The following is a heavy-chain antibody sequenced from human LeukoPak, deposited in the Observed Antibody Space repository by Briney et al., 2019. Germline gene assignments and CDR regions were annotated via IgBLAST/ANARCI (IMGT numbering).Heavy chain of an antibody. D-gene: IGHD6-19*01. CDR2: INSDGSST. CDR1: GFTFSSYW. V-gene: IGHV3-74*01. CDR3: ARDQGQQWLVQHAFDI. Sequence: GGSLRLSCAASGFTFSSYWMHWVRQAPGKGLVWVSRINSDGSSTSYADSVKGRFTISRDNAKNSLYLQMNSLRAEDTAVYYCARDQGQQWLVQHAFDIWGQGTMVTVSS. J-gene: IGHJ3*02.